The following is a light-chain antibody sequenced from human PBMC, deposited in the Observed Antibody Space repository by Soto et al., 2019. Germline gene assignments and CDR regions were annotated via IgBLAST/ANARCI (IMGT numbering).Light chain of an antibody. CDR2: SNN. V-gene: IGLV1-47*02. J-gene: IGLJ3*02. CDR1: SSNIGSNY. Sequence: QSVLTQPPSASGTPGQRVTISCSGSSSNIGSNYVYWYQQLPGTAPKLLIYSNNQRPSGAPDRFSASKSGTSASLAISGLRSEDEAAYYCATWDDSLNNPVFGGGTKLTVL. CDR3: ATWDDSLNNPV.